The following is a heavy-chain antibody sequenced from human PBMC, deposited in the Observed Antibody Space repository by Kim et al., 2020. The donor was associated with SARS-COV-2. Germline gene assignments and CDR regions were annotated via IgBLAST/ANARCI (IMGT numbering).Heavy chain of an antibody. Sequence: GGSLRLSCAASGFTFDDYAMHWVRQAPGKGLEWVSGISWNSGSIGYADSVKGRFTISRDNAKNSLYLQMNSLRAEDTALYYCAKDRVEMATIGNYYFDYWGQGTLVTVSS. D-gene: IGHD5-12*01. J-gene: IGHJ4*02. CDR1: GFTFDDYA. CDR2: ISWNSGSI. V-gene: IGHV3-9*01. CDR3: AKDRVEMATIGNYYFDY.